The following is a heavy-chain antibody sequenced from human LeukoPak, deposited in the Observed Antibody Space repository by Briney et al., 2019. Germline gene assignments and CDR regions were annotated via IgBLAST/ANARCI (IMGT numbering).Heavy chain of an antibody. CDR1: GGSISSYY. J-gene: IGHJ3*02. CDR2: IYYSGST. Sequence: SETLSLTCTVSGGSISSYYWSWIRRPPGKGLEWIGYIYYSGSTNYNPSLKSRVTISVDTSKNQFSLKLSSVTAADTAVYYCARASMVRDAFDIWGQGTMVTVSS. CDR3: ARASMVRDAFDI. D-gene: IGHD3-10*01. V-gene: IGHV4-59*08.